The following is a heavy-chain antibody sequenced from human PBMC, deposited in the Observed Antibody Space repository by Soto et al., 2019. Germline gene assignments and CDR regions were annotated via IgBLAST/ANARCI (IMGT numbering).Heavy chain of an antibody. CDR3: ARTPSRVLIAVAGILDY. J-gene: IGHJ4*02. CDR1: GFTFGSYA. D-gene: IGHD6-19*01. CDR2: ISYDGSNK. V-gene: IGHV3-30-3*01. Sequence: QVQLVESGGGVVQPGRYLRLSCAASGFTFGSYAMHWVRQAPGKGLEWVAVISYDGSNKYYADSVKGRFTISRDNSKNTLYLQMNSLRAEDTAVYYCARTPSRVLIAVAGILDYWGQGTLVTVSS.